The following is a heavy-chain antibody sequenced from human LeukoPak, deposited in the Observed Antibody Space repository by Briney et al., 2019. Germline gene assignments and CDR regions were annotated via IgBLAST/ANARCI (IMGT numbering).Heavy chain of an antibody. CDR2: IYYSGST. Sequence: LGTLSLPFIFSGGSLKSYYWGWVRPPPGEGLEWIGYIYYSGSTNYNPSLKSRVTISVDTSKNQFSLKLSSVTAADTAVYYCARSDGYTFSYWGQGTLVTVSS. CDR1: GGSLKSYY. D-gene: IGHD5-24*01. V-gene: IGHV4-59*01. CDR3: ARSDGYTFSY. J-gene: IGHJ4*02.